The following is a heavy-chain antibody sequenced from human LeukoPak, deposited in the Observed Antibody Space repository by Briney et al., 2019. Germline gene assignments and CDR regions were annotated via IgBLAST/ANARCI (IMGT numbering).Heavy chain of an antibody. CDR1: GGSISSSSYY. CDR2: IYYSGST. V-gene: IGHV4-39*07. CDR3: ARARKGATVTFDY. Sequence: TSETLSLTCTVSGGSISSSSYYWGWIRQPPGKGLEWIGSIYYSGSTYYNPSLKSRVTISVDTSKNQFSLKLSSVTAADTAVYYCARARKGATVTFDYWGQGTLVTVSS. D-gene: IGHD4-17*01. J-gene: IGHJ4*02.